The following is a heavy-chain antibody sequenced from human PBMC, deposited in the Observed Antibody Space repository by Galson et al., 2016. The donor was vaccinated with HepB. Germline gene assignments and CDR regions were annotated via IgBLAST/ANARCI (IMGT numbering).Heavy chain of an antibody. CDR2: ISRNSARI. CDR3: AKDIRKEGVFGVVIGSVIDYYGTDV. Sequence: SLRLSCAASGFTFSSYWMHWVRQAPGKGLEWVSGISRNSARIGYADSVKGRFTISRDNAKNSLYLRMNSLRPEDTALYYCAKDIRKEGVFGVVIGSVIDYYGTDVWGQGTMVTVSS. CDR1: GFTFSSYW. D-gene: IGHD3-3*01. V-gene: IGHV3-9*01. J-gene: IGHJ6*02.